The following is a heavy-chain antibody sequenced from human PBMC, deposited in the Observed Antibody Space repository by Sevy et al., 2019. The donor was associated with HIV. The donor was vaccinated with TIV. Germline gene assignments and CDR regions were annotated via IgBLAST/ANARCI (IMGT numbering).Heavy chain of an antibody. D-gene: IGHD6-19*01. J-gene: IGHJ4*02. CDR3: AREDIRVAGIGYYFHS. Sequence: GESLKISCAAPGFSISGYGMHWVRQAPGKGLEWVAVIWYDGTNKEYADSVKGRFTISRDNSKNTLYLQMNSLRAEDTAVYYCAREDIRVAGIGYYFHSWGQGTLVTVSS. CDR1: GFSISGYG. CDR2: IWYDGTNK. V-gene: IGHV3-33*01.